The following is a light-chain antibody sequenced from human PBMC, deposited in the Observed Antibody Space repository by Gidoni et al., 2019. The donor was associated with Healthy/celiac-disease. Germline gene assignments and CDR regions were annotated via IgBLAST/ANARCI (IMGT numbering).Light chain of an antibody. Sequence: RASQSISSYLNWYQQKPGKAPKLLIYAASSLQSGVPSRFSGSGSGTDFTLTISSLQPEDFATYYCQQSYTTPYTFGQGTKLEIK. V-gene: IGKV1-39*01. CDR2: AAS. J-gene: IGKJ2*01. CDR1: QSISSY. CDR3: QQSYTTPYT.